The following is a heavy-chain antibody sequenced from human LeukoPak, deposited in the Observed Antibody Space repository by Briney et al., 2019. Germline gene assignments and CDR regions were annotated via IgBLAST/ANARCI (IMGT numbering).Heavy chain of an antibody. Sequence: SVKVSCKASGGTFSSYAISWARQAPGQGLGWMGGIIPIFGTANYAQKFQGRVTITADESTSTAYMELSSLRSEDTAVYYCARSSCSSTSCYSAYYYYYGMDVWGKGTTVTVSS. CDR3: ARSSCSSTSCYSAYYYYYGMDV. V-gene: IGHV1-69*01. D-gene: IGHD2-2*01. CDR1: GGTFSSYA. CDR2: IIPIFGTA. J-gene: IGHJ6*04.